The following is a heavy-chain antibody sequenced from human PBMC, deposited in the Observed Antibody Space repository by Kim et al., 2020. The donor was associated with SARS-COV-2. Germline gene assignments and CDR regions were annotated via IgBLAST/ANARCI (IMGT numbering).Heavy chain of an antibody. D-gene: IGHD5-18*01. CDR3: ALDPGLLDTLDF. CDR2: INADTGNT. V-gene: IGHV1-3*01. J-gene: IGHJ4*02. CDR1: GYTYSIMT. Sequence: ASVKVSCKASGYTYSIMTVHWVRQAPGQRLEWMGWINADTGNTKYSQKFQDRVTFTRDTSATTTYMELSSLRSEDTAVYSCALDPGLLDTLDFWGQGTLV.